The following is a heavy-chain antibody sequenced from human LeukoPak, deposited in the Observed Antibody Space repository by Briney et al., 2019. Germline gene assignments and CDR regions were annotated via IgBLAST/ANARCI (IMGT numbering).Heavy chain of an antibody. CDR2: INPNSGGT. D-gene: IGHD3-3*01. J-gene: IGHJ4*02. Sequence: ASVKASCKASGYTFTGYYMHWVRQAPGQGLEWMGWINPNSGGTNYAQKFQGRVTMTRDTSISTAYMELSRPRSDDTAVYYCARTIFWSGYPYFDYWGQGTLVTVSS. CDR1: GYTFTGYY. CDR3: ARTIFWSGYPYFDY. V-gene: IGHV1-2*02.